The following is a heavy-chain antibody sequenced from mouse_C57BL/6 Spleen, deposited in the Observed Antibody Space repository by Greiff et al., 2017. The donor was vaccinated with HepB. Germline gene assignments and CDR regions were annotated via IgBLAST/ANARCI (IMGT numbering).Heavy chain of an antibody. CDR3: ARGGWYFDV. Sequence: VQLQQSGPVLVKPGASVKMSCKASGYTFTDYYMNWVKQCHGKSLEWIGVINPYNGGTSYNQKFKGKATLTVDKSSSTAYIELNSLTSEDSAVYYCARGGWYFDVWGTGTTVTVSS. CDR1: GYTFTDYY. J-gene: IGHJ1*03. CDR2: INPYNGGT. V-gene: IGHV1-19*01.